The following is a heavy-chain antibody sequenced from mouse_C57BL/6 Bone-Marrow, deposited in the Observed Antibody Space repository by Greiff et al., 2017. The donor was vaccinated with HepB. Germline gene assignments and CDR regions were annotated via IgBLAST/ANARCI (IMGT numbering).Heavy chain of an antibody. D-gene: IGHD2-4*01. CDR1: GYTFTEYT. Sequence: QVQLQQSGAELVKPGASVKLSCKASGYTFTEYTIHWVKQRSGQGLEWIGWFYPGSGSIKYNEKFKDKATLTADKSSSTVYMERSRLTSEDSAFYDCARHGGIYYDYDVDYAMDYCGQGTSVTVSS. J-gene: IGHJ4*01. CDR3: ARHGGIYYDYDVDYAMDY. CDR2: FYPGSGSI. V-gene: IGHV1-62-2*01.